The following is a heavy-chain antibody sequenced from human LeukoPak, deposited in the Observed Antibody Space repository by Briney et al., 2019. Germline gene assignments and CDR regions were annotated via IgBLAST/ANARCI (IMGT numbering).Heavy chain of an antibody. CDR3: ARDGGHGYFDY. V-gene: IGHV3-21*01. J-gene: IGHJ4*02. Sequence: PGGSLRLSCAASGFTFSNYAMSWVRQTPGKGLEWVSSISSSSSYIYYADSVKGRFTISRDNAKNSLYLQMNSLRAEDTAVYYCARDGGHGYFDYWGQGTLVTVSS. CDR2: ISSSSSYI. CDR1: GFTFSNYA.